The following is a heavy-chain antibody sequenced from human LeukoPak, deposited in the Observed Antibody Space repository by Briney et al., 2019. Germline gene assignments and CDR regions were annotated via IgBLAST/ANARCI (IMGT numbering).Heavy chain of an antibody. J-gene: IGHJ4*02. CDR3: ARGPRQNSSFYV. D-gene: IGHD6-19*01. V-gene: IGHV4-4*02. CDR2: INHSGST. CDR1: GGSISSTNW. Sequence: SSETLSLTCGVSGGSISSTNWWSWIRQPPGKGLEWIGEINHSGSTNYNPSLKSRVTISVDTSKNQFSLKLSSVTAADTAVYYCARGPRQNSSFYVWGQGTLVNVSS.